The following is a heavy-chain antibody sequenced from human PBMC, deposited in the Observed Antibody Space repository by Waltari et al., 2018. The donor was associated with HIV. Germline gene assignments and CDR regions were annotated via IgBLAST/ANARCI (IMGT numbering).Heavy chain of an antibody. CDR2: IVVGSGNT. CDR1: GFTFTSSD. CDR3: AAWGRGVTGYYNLDY. Sequence: QMQLVQSGPEVKKPGTSVKVSCKASGFTFTSSDMQWVRQARGQRLEWIGWIVVGSGNTNYAQKFQERVTITRDMSTSTAYMELSSLRSEDTAVYYCAAWGRGVTGYYNLDYWGQGTLVTVSS. D-gene: IGHD3-9*01. J-gene: IGHJ4*02. V-gene: IGHV1-58*02.